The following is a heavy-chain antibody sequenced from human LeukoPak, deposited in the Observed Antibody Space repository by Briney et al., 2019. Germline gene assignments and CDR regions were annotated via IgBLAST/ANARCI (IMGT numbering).Heavy chain of an antibody. V-gene: IGHV4-59*01. CDR2: IYYSGST. Sequence: SETLSLTYTVSGGSISSYYWSWIRQPPGKGLEWIGYIYYSGSTNYNPSLKSRVTISVDTSKNQFSLKLSSVTAADTAVYYCARAVAATFDPWGQGTLVTVSS. CDR3: ARAVAATFDP. D-gene: IGHD6-25*01. J-gene: IGHJ5*02. CDR1: GGSISSYY.